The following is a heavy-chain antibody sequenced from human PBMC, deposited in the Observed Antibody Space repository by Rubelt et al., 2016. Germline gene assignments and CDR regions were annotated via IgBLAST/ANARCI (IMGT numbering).Heavy chain of an antibody. D-gene: IGHD1-26*01. J-gene: IGHJ4*02. CDR2: ISGSGGSA. V-gene: IGHV3-23*04. CDR1: GFTFSTFG. Sequence: EVQLVESGGGLVQPGGSLRLSCAASGFTFSTFGISWVRQAPGKGLEWVSAISGSGGSAYYADSVKGRFTISRDNSKNTLYMQMNSLRAEDTAVYYCAKDLAPRGVGSTYWGQGTLVTVSS. CDR3: AKDLAPRGVGSTY.